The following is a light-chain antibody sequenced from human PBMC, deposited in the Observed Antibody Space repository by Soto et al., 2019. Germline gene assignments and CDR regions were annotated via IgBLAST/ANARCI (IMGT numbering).Light chain of an antibody. CDR3: ALWDDSLNGLRV. Sequence: QSVLTQPPSASGTPVQTFTISFSGSSSNIGSNLVNWYQLLPGTTPRLLSYNNNQRHSAVPERFSGSKSGTSTSLAISGLQSEDEGDYFCALWDDSLNGLRVFGGGTKLTVL. J-gene: IGLJ3*02. CDR1: SSNIGSNL. V-gene: IGLV1-44*01. CDR2: NNN.